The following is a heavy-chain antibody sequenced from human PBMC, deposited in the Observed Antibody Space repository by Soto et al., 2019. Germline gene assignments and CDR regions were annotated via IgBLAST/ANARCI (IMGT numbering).Heavy chain of an antibody. J-gene: IGHJ4*02. Sequence: EVQLVESGGGLVKPGRSLRLSCTAAGFTFGSYTINWVRQAPRKGLEWVSSISASSSQIYYADSVKRRFTISRENAETSLYLQMNSRSAEDTAVYYCARGTGYFDYWGQGTLVTVSS. CDR3: ARGTGYFDY. CDR1: GFTFGSYT. CDR2: ISASSSQI. V-gene: IGHV3-21*01. D-gene: IGHD1-1*01.